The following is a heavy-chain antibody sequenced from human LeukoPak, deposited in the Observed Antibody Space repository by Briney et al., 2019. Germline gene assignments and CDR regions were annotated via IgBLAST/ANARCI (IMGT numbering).Heavy chain of an antibody. V-gene: IGHV1-24*01. CDR1: GYTLTELS. D-gene: IGHD3-22*01. CDR2: FDPEDGET. J-gene: IGHJ4*02. Sequence: ASVKVSCKVSGYTLTELSMHWVRQAPGKGLEWMGGFDPEDGETIYAQKFQGRVTMTEDTSTDTAYMELSSLRSEDTAVYYCATGQRMNTAMAYYYDSSGYYYGVYWGQGTLVTVSS. CDR3: ATGQRMNTAMAYYYDSSGYYYGVY.